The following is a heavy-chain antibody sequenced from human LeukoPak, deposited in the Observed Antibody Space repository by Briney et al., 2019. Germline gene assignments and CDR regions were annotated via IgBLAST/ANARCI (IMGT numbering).Heavy chain of an antibody. V-gene: IGHV3-73*01. CDR3: VRVGATTGFDY. J-gene: IGHJ4*02. CDR1: GFTFSGSA. Sequence: GGSLRLSCAASGFTFSGSAVHWVRQASGKGLEWIGHIRSSANNYATAYAASVRGRFTISRDDSENTAYLQMNSLKTEDTAVYYRVRVGATTGFDYWGQGTLVTVSS. D-gene: IGHD1-26*01. CDR2: IRSSANNYAT.